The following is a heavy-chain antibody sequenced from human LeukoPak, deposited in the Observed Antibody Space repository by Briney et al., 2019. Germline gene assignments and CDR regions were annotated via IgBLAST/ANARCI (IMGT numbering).Heavy chain of an antibody. Sequence: PGGSLRLSCAASGFTFDDYGMSWVRQAPGKGLEWVSGINWNGDSTGYADSVKGRFTISRDNAKNSLYLQMKSLRAEDTALYYCARDWYSLGYIDYYYMDVWGKGTTVTVSS. CDR2: INWNGDST. D-gene: IGHD2-21*01. V-gene: IGHV3-20*04. CDR1: GFTFDDYG. J-gene: IGHJ6*03. CDR3: ARDWYSLGYIDYYYMDV.